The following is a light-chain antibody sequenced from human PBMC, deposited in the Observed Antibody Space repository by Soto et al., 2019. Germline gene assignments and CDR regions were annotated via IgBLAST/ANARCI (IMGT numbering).Light chain of an antibody. Sequence: EIVLTQSPGTLSLSPGERATLSCRASQSVSSSYLAWYQQKPGQAPRLLIYDASSRATGIPDRFSGSGSGTDFTLTISRLEPEDFAVYYCQQYGSSPYTFGQGTKLETK. CDR2: DAS. CDR1: QSVSSSY. V-gene: IGKV3-20*01. J-gene: IGKJ2*01. CDR3: QQYGSSPYT.